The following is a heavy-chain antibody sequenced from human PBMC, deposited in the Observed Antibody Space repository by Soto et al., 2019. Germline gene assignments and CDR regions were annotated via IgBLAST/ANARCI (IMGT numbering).Heavy chain of an antibody. CDR2: INSDASHT. D-gene: IGHD2-2*01. V-gene: IGHV3-74*01. J-gene: IGHJ5*02. Sequence: EVQLVESGGGLVQPRGSLRLSCAASGFTFSTYWMHWIRQVPGKGLEWVSRINSDASHTYYADCVKGRFTISRDNAKNTRLLEMTSRGAEDTAVYYGVRDCHCITTSCYGNWFDPWGQGPLVTVSS. CDR3: VRDCHCITTSCYGNWFDP. CDR1: GFTFSTYW.